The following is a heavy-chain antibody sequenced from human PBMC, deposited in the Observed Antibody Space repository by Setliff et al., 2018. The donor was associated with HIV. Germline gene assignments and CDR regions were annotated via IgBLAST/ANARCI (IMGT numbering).Heavy chain of an antibody. CDR2: ISSSSSYI. D-gene: IGHD6-13*01. V-gene: IGHV3-21*01. CDR3: ARDETGIAAKLGH. J-gene: IGHJ5*02. Sequence: KPGGSLRLSCAASGFTFSSYSMNWVRQAPGKGLEWVSSISSSSSYIYYADSVKGRFTISRDNAKNSLYLQMNSLRAEDTAVYYCARDETGIAAKLGHWGQGTLVTVSS. CDR1: GFTFSSYS.